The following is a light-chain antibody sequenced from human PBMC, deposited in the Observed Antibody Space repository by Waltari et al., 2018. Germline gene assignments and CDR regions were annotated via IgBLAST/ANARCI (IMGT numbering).Light chain of an antibody. CDR1: RSGVWSYNL. CDR3: FSYVDSSTSV. CDR2: EVN. J-gene: IGLJ2*01. Sequence: QSALTQPGSVSRSPGQSITISRTRTRSGVWSYNLVSWYQPRPGKPPKLRIYEVNKRPSGVSTRFTGSKAGNTAYLTISGLQAEDAAEYYCFSYVDSSTSVFGGGTKLTVL. V-gene: IGLV2-23*02.